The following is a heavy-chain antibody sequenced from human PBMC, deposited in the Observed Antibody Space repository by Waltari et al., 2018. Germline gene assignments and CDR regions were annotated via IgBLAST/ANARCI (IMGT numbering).Heavy chain of an antibody. Sequence: QVQLQESGPGLVKPSQTLSLTCTVSGGSISSGSYYWSWIRQPAGKGLEWIGYIYTSGSTNYNPSLKSRVTISVDTSKNQFSLKLSSVTAADTAVYYCARGGNGDFSYYYYGMDVWGQGTTVTVSS. CDR2: IYTSGST. CDR3: ARGGNGDFSYYYYGMDV. D-gene: IGHD4-17*01. J-gene: IGHJ6*02. CDR1: GGSISSGSYY. V-gene: IGHV4-61*09.